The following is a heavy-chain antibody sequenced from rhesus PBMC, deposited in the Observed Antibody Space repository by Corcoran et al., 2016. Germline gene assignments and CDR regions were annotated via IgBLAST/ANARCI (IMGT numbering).Heavy chain of an antibody. Sequence: QVQLQESGPGLVTPSETLSLTCAVSGGSISSSNWWRWIRQPPGKGLEWIGGISIKRKSTNYTHPLKVRVTISKTTSKNQLSLRRSAVTAADTAVYYCARRARAGGWCDYWGQGVLVTVSS. V-gene: IGHV4-65*01. D-gene: IGHD6-31*01. CDR3: ARRARAGGWCDY. J-gene: IGHJ4*01. CDR1: GGSISSSNW. CDR2: ISIKRKST.